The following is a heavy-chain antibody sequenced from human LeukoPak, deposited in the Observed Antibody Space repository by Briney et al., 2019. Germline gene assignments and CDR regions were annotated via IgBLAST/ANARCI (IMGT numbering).Heavy chain of an antibody. CDR2: VWDAGTNT. V-gene: IGHV3-33*08. Sequence: GGSLRLSCAASGFIFSSYSMNWVRQAPDKGLEGVAAVWDAGTNTHYADSVMGRVTISRDNSKKTVYLQMSSLRAEDTAVYYCTRAPLGGAGPFDFWGQGTLVTVSS. J-gene: IGHJ4*02. D-gene: IGHD6-13*01. CDR3: TRAPLGGAGPFDF. CDR1: GFIFSSYS.